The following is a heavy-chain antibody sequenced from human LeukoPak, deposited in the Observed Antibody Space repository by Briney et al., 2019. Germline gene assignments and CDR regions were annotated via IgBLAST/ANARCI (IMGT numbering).Heavy chain of an antibody. CDR2: IWYDGSNK. J-gene: IGHJ4*02. CDR1: GFTFSSYV. CDR3: ARDRCGGGSCHYYFDY. D-gene: IGHD2-15*01. Sequence: PGGSLRLSCAASGFTFSSYVMHWVRQAPGKGLEWVAVIWYDGSNKYYADSVKGRFTISRDNSKNTLYLQMNSLRADDTAVYFCARDRCGGGSCHYYFDYWGQGTLVTVSS. V-gene: IGHV3-33*01.